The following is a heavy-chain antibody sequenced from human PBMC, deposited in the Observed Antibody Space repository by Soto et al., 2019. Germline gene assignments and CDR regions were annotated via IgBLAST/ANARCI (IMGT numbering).Heavy chain of an antibody. D-gene: IGHD1-26*01. V-gene: IGHV4-39*02. J-gene: IGHJ6*02. CDR1: GGSISSSSYY. Sequence: SETLSLTCTVSGGSISSSSYYWGWIRQPPGKGLEWIGSIYYSGSTYYNPSLKSRVTISVDTSKNQFSLKLSSVTAADTAVYYCARDSGSFFNYSYGMDVWGQGTTVTVSS. CDR2: IYYSGST. CDR3: ARDSGSFFNYSYGMDV.